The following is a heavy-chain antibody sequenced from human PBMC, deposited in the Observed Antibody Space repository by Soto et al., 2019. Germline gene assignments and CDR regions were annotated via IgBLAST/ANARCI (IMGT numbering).Heavy chain of an antibody. V-gene: IGHV1-24*01. D-gene: IGHD1-26*01. J-gene: IGHJ5*02. CDR2: FDPDDGET. CDR1: GYTFTSYG. Sequence: ASVKVSCKASGYTFTSYGIRWVRQAPGKGLGWMGGFDPDDGETIYAQKFQGRVTMTEDTSTDTAYMELSSLRSEDTAVYYCARVLHFGGATNRWVDPWGQG. CDR3: ARVLHFGGATNRWVDP.